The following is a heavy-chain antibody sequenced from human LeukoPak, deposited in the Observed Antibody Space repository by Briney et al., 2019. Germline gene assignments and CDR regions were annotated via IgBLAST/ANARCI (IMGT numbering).Heavy chain of an antibody. D-gene: IGHD3-3*01. CDR3: AREGAYYDFWSGPKHNNWFDP. CDR1: GGSISSYY. J-gene: IGHJ5*02. V-gene: IGHV4-59*12. CDR2: IYYSGST. Sequence: SETLSLTCTVSGGSISSYYWSWIRQPPGKGLEWIGYIYYSGSTNYNPSLKSRVTISVDTSKNQFSLKLSSVTAADTAVYYCAREGAYYDFWSGPKHNNWFDPWGQGTLVTVSS.